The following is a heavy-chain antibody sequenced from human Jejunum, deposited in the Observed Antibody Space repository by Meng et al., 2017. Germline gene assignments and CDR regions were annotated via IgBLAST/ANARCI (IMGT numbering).Heavy chain of an antibody. D-gene: IGHD6-19*01. CDR3: TRDWVAVAD. CDR1: GFAVFTNY. Sequence: GESLKISCAASGFAVFTNYMSWVRQAPGKGLEWVSVIYAGGNTYYADSVEGRFTISRDGSKNMLYLQMNNLRAEETARYYCTRDWVAVADWGQGTLVTVSS. V-gene: IGHV3-53*01. J-gene: IGHJ4*02. CDR2: IYAGGNT.